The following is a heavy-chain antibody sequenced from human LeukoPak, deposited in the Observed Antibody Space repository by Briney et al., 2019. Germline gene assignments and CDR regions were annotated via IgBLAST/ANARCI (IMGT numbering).Heavy chain of an antibody. CDR3: AKSSSWYLGWFDP. D-gene: IGHD6-13*01. CDR1: GFTFSDYW. CDR2: IKPDGSEK. J-gene: IGHJ5*02. V-gene: IGHV3-7*03. Sequence: SGGSLRLSCAASGFTFSDYWMTWVRQAPGKGLEWVANIKPDGSEKYYVDSVKGRFTISRDNAKNSLYLQMNSLRVEDTAVYYCAKSSSWYLGWFDPWGQGTLVTVSS.